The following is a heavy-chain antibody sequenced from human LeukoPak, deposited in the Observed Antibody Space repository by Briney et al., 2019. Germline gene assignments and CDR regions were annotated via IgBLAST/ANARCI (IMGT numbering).Heavy chain of an antibody. V-gene: IGHV3-48*03. J-gene: IGHJ4*02. Sequence: GGSLRLSCAASGFTFSSYEMNWVRQAPGKGLEWVSYISSSGSTIYYADSVKGRFTISRDNAKNSLYLQMNSLRAEDTAVYYCARVGFGGSGSNGDFDYRGQGTLVTVSS. CDR3: ARVGFGGSGSNGDFDY. CDR2: ISSSGSTI. CDR1: GFTFSSYE. D-gene: IGHD3-10*01.